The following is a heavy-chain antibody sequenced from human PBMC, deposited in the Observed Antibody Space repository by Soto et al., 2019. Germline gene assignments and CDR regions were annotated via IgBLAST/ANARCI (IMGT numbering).Heavy chain of an antibody. CDR1: GASIRSGGYY. J-gene: IGHJ6*04. Sequence: QVQLQESGPGLVKPAQTLSLTCTVSGASIRSGGYYWSWIRQRPGQGLEWIAYIFYTGSAYYNPSLESRLSISIDRSKNQFSLKLSSVSAADTAVYYCARDRKDHPDIWGKGTRVTVSS. CDR2: IFYTGSA. V-gene: IGHV4-31*03. CDR3: ARDRKDHPDI.